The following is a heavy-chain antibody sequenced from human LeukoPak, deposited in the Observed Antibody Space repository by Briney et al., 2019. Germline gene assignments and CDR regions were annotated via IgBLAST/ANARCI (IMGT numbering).Heavy chain of an antibody. V-gene: IGHV4-59*01. D-gene: IGHD2-2*01. Sequence: SETLSLTCTVSGASISSYYWSWIRQPPGKELEWIGYIYYSGNTNYNPSLKSRGTISVDTSKNQFSLKLSSVTAADTAVYYCARGQRLFDFWGQGTLVTVSS. CDR2: IYYSGNT. J-gene: IGHJ4*02. CDR3: ARGQRLFDF. CDR1: GASISSYY.